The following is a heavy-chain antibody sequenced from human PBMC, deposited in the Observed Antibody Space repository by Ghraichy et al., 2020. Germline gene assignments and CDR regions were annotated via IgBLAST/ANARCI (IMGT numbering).Heavy chain of an antibody. D-gene: IGHD3-3*01. J-gene: IGHJ4*02. CDR2: LSSSGTDS. CDR1: GFTFSNYA. CDR3: AKDLGRFFDY. V-gene: IGHV3-23*01. Sequence: GESLNISCAASGFTFSNYAMSWVRQAPGKGLEWVSALSSSGTDSYYADSVRGRFTISRDNSRNTLYLQMNSLRAEDTAVYYCAKDLGRFFDYWGQGTLVTVSS.